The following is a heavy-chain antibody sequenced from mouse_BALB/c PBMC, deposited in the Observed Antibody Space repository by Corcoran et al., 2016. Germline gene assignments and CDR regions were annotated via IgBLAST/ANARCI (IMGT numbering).Heavy chain of an antibody. CDR1: GYTFSSYW. V-gene: IGHV1-9*01. CDR2: ILPGSGST. CDR3: AKYGNYYAIDD. J-gene: IGHJ4*01. Sequence: QVQLQQSGAELMKPGASVKISCKATGYTFSSYWIEWVKQRPGHGLEWIGEILPGSGSTNYNEKFKGKATFTADTSSNTAYMQLSSLTSEDSAGDYCAKYGNYYAIDDWAQGTSVTVSS. D-gene: IGHD2-1*01.